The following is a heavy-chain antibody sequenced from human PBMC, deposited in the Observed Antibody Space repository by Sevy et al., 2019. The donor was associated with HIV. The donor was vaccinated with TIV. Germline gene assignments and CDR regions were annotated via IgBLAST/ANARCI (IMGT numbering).Heavy chain of an antibody. CDR3: ARGSIAAAGDFDY. D-gene: IGHD6-13*01. J-gene: IGHJ4*02. CDR2: IYYSGNT. CDR1: GGSINNYY. Sequence: SETLSLTCTVSGGSINNYYWSWIRQPPGKGLEWIGYIYYSGNTNYNPSLKSRVTISVDTSKNQFSLKLSSVTAADTAVYYCARGSIAAAGDFDYWGQGTLVTVS. V-gene: IGHV4-59*01.